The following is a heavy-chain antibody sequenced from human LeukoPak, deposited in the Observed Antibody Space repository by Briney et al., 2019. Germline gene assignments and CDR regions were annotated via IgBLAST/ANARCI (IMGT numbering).Heavy chain of an antibody. CDR1: GFTFSSYS. D-gene: IGHD1-26*01. CDR3: ARARWELLTDY. V-gene: IGHV3-48*01. CDR2: ISSSSSTI. Sequence: PGGSLRLSCAASGFTFSSYSMNWVRQAPGKGLEWVSYISSSSSTIYYADSVKGRFTISRDNAKNSLYLQMNSLRAEDTAVYYCARARWELLTDYWGQGTLVTVSS. J-gene: IGHJ4*02.